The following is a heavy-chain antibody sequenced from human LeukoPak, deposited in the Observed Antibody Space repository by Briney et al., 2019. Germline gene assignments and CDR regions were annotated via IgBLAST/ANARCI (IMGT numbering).Heavy chain of an antibody. Sequence: GGSLRLSCAASGFTFSDYYMSWIRQAPGKGLEWVSYISSSGSTIYYADSVKGRFTISRDNAKNSLYLQMNSLRAEDTAVYYCARCRDYYDSNGYYTRREAFDIWGQGTMVTVSS. V-gene: IGHV3-11*04. CDR2: ISSSGSTI. D-gene: IGHD3-22*01. J-gene: IGHJ3*02. CDR1: GFTFSDYY. CDR3: ARCRDYYDSNGYYTRREAFDI.